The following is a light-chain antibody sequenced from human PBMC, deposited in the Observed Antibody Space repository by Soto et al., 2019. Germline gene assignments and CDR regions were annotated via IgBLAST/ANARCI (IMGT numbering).Light chain of an antibody. J-gene: IGKJ1*01. CDR2: KVS. CDR1: QTLVYSDGNTY. CDR3: MQGTHWPRT. Sequence: DAVMTQSPLSLPVTLGQPASISCRSSQTLVYSDGNTYLNWFQQRPGQSPRRLIYKVSNRDSGVPERFSGSGSGTDFTLKISRVEAEDVGLYYCMQGTHWPRTFDQGTKVEIK. V-gene: IGKV2-30*01.